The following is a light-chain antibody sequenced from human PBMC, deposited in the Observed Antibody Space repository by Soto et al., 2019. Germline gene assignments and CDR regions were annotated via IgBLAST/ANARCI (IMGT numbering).Light chain of an antibody. CDR3: QQYGKLLWT. V-gene: IGKV3-20*01. Sequence: ETVLTQSPGTLSLSPGERATLSCRASQSVASSNLAWYQQRPGQAPRLLICGASSRATGIPDRFSGSGSGTDFTLTISRLEPEDFAVYYCQQYGKLLWTFGQGTKVEI. CDR1: QSVASSN. CDR2: GAS. J-gene: IGKJ1*01.